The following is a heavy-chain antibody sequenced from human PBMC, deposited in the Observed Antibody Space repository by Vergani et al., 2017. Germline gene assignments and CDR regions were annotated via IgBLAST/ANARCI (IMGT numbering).Heavy chain of an antibody. Sequence: QVQLQESGPGLVRPSQTLSLTCTFSGGSISSGSYYWSWFRQPAGKGLEWIGRFYTGGGTSYNPTLKSRVTISVDTSKNHFSLLLSYVTAADTAVYYCARVPLYSTTCPFLLLDMDVWGQGTTVTVSS. V-gene: IGHV4-61*02. D-gene: IGHD6-13*01. J-gene: IGHJ6*02. CDR3: ARVPLYSTTCPFLLLDMDV. CDR2: FYTGGGT. CDR1: GGSISSGSYY.